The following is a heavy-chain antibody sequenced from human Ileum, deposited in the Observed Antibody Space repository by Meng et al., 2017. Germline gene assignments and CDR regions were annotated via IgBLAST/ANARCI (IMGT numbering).Heavy chain of an antibody. V-gene: IGHV4-61*08. CDR1: GGSVSSDGFQ. D-gene: IGHD7-27*01. CDR2: AST. Sequence: GQLQESGPGLVTPAETLSLICTVSGGSVSSDGFQWGWVRQPPGKGLEWIGYASTNYNPSLQSRVTISLDTSKNQFSLELSSVTAADTAVYYCARDHWGSPDYWGQGILVTVSS. J-gene: IGHJ4*02. CDR3: ARDHWGSPDY.